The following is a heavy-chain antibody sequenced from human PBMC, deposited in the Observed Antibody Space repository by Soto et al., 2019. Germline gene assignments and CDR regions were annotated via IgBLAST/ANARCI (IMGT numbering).Heavy chain of an antibody. V-gene: IGHV3-21*02. J-gene: IGHJ6*02. CDR1: GLVCTNYN. Sequence: EAQVVESGGGLVKPGESLRLSCAASGLVCTNYNMNWVRQAPGKGLEWVSSISSYSAYIYDAASVRGRFTITRDNAKKSLFLHMSSLKAEDTAVYYCVGQRERFGDFDPTLYGLYVWGQGTTVTISS. CDR3: VGQRERFGDFDPTLYGLYV. D-gene: IGHD4-17*01. CDR2: ISSYSAYI.